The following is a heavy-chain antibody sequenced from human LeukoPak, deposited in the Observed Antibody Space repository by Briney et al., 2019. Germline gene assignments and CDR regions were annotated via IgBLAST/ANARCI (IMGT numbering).Heavy chain of an antibody. V-gene: IGHV3-21*01. CDR3: AREGGSYRPLDY. J-gene: IGHJ4*02. CDR2: ISSSSSYL. D-gene: IGHD3-16*02. CDR1: GFTFSSYS. Sequence: GGSLRLSCAASGFTFSSYSMNWVRQAPGKGLEWVSSISSSSSYLYYADSVKGRFTISRDNAKNSLYLQMNSLRAEDTAVYYCAREGGSYRPLDYSGQGTLVTVSS.